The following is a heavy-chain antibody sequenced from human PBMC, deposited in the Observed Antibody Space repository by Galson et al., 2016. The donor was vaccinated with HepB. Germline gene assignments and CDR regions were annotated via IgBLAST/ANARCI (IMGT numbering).Heavy chain of an antibody. CDR3: ARGLAVVVTALRGALDL. J-gene: IGHJ3*01. V-gene: IGHV1-69*13. D-gene: IGHD2-21*02. Sequence: SVKVSCKASGGTFANYDINWVRQVPGQGLEWMGGVVPLFETRNYAPKFQGQLTITADESTGTADMELNSLKSDDTAVYYRARGLAVVVTALRGALDLWGQGTMVVVSS. CDR1: GGTFANYD. CDR2: VVPLFETR.